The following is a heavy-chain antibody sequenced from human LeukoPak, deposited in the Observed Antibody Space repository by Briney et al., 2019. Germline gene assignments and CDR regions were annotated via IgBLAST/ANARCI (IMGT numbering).Heavy chain of an antibody. V-gene: IGHV3-30-3*01. J-gene: IGHJ1*01. CDR2: ISYDGSNK. Sequence: GGSLRLSCAASGFTFSSYWMSWVRQAPGKGLEWVAVISYDGSNKYYADSVKGRFTISRDNSKNTLYLQMNSLRAEDTAVYYCARDKRVVVVAATRAFFQHWGQGTLVTVSS. CDR1: GFTFSSYW. CDR3: ARDKRVVVVAATRAFFQH. D-gene: IGHD2-15*01.